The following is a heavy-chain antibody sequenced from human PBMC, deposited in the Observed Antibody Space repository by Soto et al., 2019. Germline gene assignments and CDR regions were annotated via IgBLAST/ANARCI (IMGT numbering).Heavy chain of an antibody. Sequence: GGSLRLSCAASGFTVSSNYMSWVRQAPGKGLEWVSVIYSGGSTYYADSVKGRFTISRDNSKNTLYLQMNSLRAEDTAVYYCARDRLNTIFGVVKGYYYYGMDVWGQGTTVTVSS. D-gene: IGHD3-3*01. J-gene: IGHJ6*02. CDR3: ARDRLNTIFGVVKGYYYYGMDV. V-gene: IGHV3-53*01. CDR1: GFTVSSNY. CDR2: IYSGGST.